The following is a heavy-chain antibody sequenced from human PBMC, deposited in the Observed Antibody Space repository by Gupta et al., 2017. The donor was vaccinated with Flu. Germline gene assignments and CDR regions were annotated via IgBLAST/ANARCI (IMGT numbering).Heavy chain of an antibody. D-gene: IGHD6-19*01. J-gene: IGHJ4*02. CDR2: ISGSGGST. CDR3: AITGRGDSSGWYLGY. Sequence: EVQLLESGGGLVQPGGSLRLSCAASGFTFSSYAMSWVRQAPGKGLEWVSAISGSGGSTYYADSVKGRFTISRDNSKNTLYLQMNSLRAEDTAVYYCAITGRGDSSGWYLGYWGQGTLVTVSS. V-gene: IGHV3-23*01. CDR1: GFTFSSYA.